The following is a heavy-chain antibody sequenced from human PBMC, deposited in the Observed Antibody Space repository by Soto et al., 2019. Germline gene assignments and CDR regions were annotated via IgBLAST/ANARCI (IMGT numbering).Heavy chain of an antibody. CDR3: ARDRQQLTENWFDP. V-gene: IGHV1-2*04. Sequence: GASVKVSCKASGYTFTGYYMHWVRQAPGQGLEWMGWINPNSGGTNYAQKFQGWVTMTRDTSISTAYMELSRLRSDDTAVYYCARDRQQLTENWFDPWGQGTLVTVSS. CDR1: GYTFTGYY. D-gene: IGHD6-13*01. CDR2: INPNSGGT. J-gene: IGHJ5*02.